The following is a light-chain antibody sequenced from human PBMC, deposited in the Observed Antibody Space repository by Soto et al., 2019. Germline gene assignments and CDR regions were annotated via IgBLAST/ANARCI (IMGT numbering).Light chain of an antibody. J-gene: IGKJ1*01. Sequence: DIQMTQSPSTLSASVGDRVTITFRPSQSSSSWLAWYQQKPGKAPKLLIYDASSLESGVPSRFSGSGSGTEFTLTITSLQPDDFATYYCQQYNSYPWTFGQGTKVDIK. CDR3: QQYNSYPWT. V-gene: IGKV1-5*01. CDR2: DAS. CDR1: QSSSSW.